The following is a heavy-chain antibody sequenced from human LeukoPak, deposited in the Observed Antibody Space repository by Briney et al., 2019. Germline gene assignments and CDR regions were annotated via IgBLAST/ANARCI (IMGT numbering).Heavy chain of an antibody. Sequence: PSETLSLTCTVSGGSISSYYWNWIRQSPGRGLEWIARFYTGGSTNYNPSPKSRVTMSVDTSKVQFSLKLTSVIAADTAVYYCERDNLDSSGWFYHGMDVWGQGTTVTVSS. V-gene: IGHV4-4*07. D-gene: IGHD6-19*01. CDR1: GGSISSYY. CDR2: FYTGGST. CDR3: ERDNLDSSGWFYHGMDV. J-gene: IGHJ6*02.